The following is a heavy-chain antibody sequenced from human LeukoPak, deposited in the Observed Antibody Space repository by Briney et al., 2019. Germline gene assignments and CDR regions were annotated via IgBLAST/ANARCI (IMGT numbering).Heavy chain of an antibody. CDR2: IWYDGSNK. D-gene: IGHD5-12*01. Sequence: GGSLRLSCAASGFTFRNHGLHWVRQAPGKGLEWAAFIWYDGSNKYYADSVKGRFTISRDNSKNTLYLQMNSLRAEDTAMYYCVKEDVATKSGAFDIWGQGTGVTVSS. J-gene: IGHJ3*02. V-gene: IGHV3-30*02. CDR1: GFTFRNHG. CDR3: VKEDVATKSGAFDI.